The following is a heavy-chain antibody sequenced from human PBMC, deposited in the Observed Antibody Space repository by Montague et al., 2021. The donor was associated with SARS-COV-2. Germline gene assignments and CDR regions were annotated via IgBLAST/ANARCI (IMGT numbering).Heavy chain of an antibody. Sequence: SETLSLTCSVSGGYTSNYYWTWIRQSPGKGLQWIGYIFYTGSKKFNPSLKTRVSMSLDASKNHFSLRLSAVTAADTARYYCARAQNICFIANCVNYFDLWGLGALVTVSS. CDR1: GGYTSNYY. D-gene: IGHD2-15*01. V-gene: IGHV4-59*01. J-gene: IGHJ4*02. CDR2: IFYTGSK. CDR3: ARAQNICFIANCVNYFDL.